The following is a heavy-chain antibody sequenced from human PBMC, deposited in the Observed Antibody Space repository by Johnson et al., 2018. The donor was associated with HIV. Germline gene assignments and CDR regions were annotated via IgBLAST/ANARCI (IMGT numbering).Heavy chain of an antibody. CDR2: ISYDESNK. D-gene: IGHD6-13*01. J-gene: IGHJ3*01. Sequence: QVQLVESGGGVVQPGRSLRLSCAASGFTFSSYGMHWVRQAPGKGLEWVAVISYDESNKYYADSVKGRFTISRDNSKNTLYLQMSSLRAEDTAVYYCAKAVAKVEAGMSFDLWGQGTMVTVSS. CDR1: GFTFSSYG. V-gene: IGHV3-30*18. CDR3: AKAVAKVEAGMSFDL.